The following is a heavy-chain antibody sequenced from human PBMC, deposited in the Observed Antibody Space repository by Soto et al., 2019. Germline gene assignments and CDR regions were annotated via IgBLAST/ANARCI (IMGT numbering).Heavy chain of an antibody. D-gene: IGHD6-6*01. CDR1: GFTLSSYS. Sequence: GSLRLSCAASGFTLSSYSMNWVRQAPGKGLEWVASISSSSSYIYYANSVKGRFTISRDNAKNSLYLQMNSLRAEDTAVYYCARDLRYSSSSMDRYYYYGMDVWGQGTTVTVSS. J-gene: IGHJ6*02. CDR3: ARDLRYSSSSMDRYYYYGMDV. CDR2: ISSSSSYI. V-gene: IGHV3-21*01.